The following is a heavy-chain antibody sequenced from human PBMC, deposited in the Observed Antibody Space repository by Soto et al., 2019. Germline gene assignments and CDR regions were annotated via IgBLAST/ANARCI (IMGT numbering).Heavy chain of an antibody. D-gene: IGHD4-4*01. V-gene: IGHV3-23*01. Sequence: PGGSLRLSCAASGFTFSSYAMSWVRQAPGKGLEWVSAISGSGGSTYYADSVKGRFTISRDNSKNTLYLQMNSLRAEDTAVYYCASPGESTVVIPTGYWGQGALVTVSS. CDR2: ISGSGGST. J-gene: IGHJ4*02. CDR1: GFTFSSYA. CDR3: ASPGESTVVIPTGY.